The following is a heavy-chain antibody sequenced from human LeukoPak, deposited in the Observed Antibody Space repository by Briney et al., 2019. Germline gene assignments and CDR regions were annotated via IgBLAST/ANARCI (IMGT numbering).Heavy chain of an antibody. Sequence: SAPLSLTCAFYGGSFSGYYWSWLRQPPGKVLEWIGEINHSGSTNYNPSLKSRVTISVDTSKNQFSLKLSSVTAADTAVYYCARGPQWLQSYYYGMDVWGQGTTVTVSS. CDR2: INHSGST. V-gene: IGHV4-34*01. D-gene: IGHD6-19*01. CDR3: ARGPQWLQSYYYGMDV. J-gene: IGHJ6*02. CDR1: GGSFSGYY.